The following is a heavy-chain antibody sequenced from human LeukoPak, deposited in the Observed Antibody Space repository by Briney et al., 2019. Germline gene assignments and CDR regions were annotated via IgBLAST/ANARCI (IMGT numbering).Heavy chain of an antibody. D-gene: IGHD3-10*01. J-gene: IGHJ5*02. CDR3: ARGRTYYYGSGSFINWFDP. Sequence: RPSETLSLTCPVSGGSISSYYWSWIRQPAGKGLEWIGRIYTSGSTNYNPSLKSRVTMSVDTSKNQFSLKLSSVTAADTAVYYCARGRTYYYGSGSFINWFDPWGQGTLVTVSS. V-gene: IGHV4-4*07. CDR1: GGSISSYY. CDR2: IYTSGST.